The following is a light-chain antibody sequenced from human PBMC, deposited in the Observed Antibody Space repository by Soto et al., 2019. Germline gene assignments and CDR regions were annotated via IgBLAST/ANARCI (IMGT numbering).Light chain of an antibody. CDR1: SSDIGTYNY. Sequence: QSVLTQPASVSGSPGQSITISCTGTSSDIGTYNYVSWYQQHPGKAPKLMLYEVSNRPSGVSNRCFGSKSGNTASLTISGLQAEDEADYFCNSYTSSSTLYVFGTGTKLTVL. CDR3: NSYTSSSTLYV. V-gene: IGLV2-14*01. CDR2: EVS. J-gene: IGLJ1*01.